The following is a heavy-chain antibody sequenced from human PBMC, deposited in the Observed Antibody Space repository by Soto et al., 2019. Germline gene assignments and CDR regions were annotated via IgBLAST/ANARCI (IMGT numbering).Heavy chain of an antibody. CDR1: GYTFTSYD. V-gene: IGHV1-8*01. Sequence: SVKVSCKASGYTFTSYDIIWVRQATGQGLEWMGWMNPSTGSTDSAEKFQGRLTMTRNTSISTVYMELSSLSFEDTAVYYCARGRIIVAGGFDPWGQGTLVTVSS. J-gene: IGHJ5*02. CDR2: MNPSTGST. CDR3: ARGRIIVAGGFDP. D-gene: IGHD6-19*01.